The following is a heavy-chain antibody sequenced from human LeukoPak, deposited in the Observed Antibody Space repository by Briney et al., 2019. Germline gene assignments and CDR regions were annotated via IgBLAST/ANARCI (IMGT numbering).Heavy chain of an antibody. CDR1: GGSISSYY. Sequence: PSETLSLTCTVSGGSISSYYWSWIRQPPGKGLEWIGYIYYSGSTNYNPSLQSRVTISLDTSKNQFSLKLSSVTAADTAVYYCARVEGGRGYSYGVFDYWGQGTLVTVSS. J-gene: IGHJ4*02. CDR3: ARVEGGRGYSYGVFDY. V-gene: IGHV4-59*01. CDR2: IYYSGST. D-gene: IGHD5-18*01.